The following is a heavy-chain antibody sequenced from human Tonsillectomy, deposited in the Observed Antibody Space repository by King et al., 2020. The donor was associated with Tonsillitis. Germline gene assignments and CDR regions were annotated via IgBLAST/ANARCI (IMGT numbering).Heavy chain of an antibody. CDR3: ANTRRLDY. CDR1: GFTFSSYC. CDR2: INSDGSST. V-gene: IGHV3-74*01. D-gene: IGHD1-1*01. J-gene: IGHJ4*02. Sequence: VQLVESGGGLVQPGGSLRLSCAASGFTFSSYCMHWVRHAPAKELVWVSRINSDGSSTSYADSVKGRFTISRENAKNTLYLQMSSLRAEDTAVYYWANTRRLDYWGQGTLGTVSS.